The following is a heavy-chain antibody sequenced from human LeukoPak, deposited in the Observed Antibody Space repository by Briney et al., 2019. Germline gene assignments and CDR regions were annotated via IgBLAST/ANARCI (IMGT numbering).Heavy chain of an antibody. Sequence: GGSLRLSCAASGFTFSSYGMSWVRQAPGKGLEWVAVISYDGSNKYYADSVKGRFTISRDNSKNTLYLQMNSLRAEDTAVYYCAKVGHSGSYTFDYWGQGTLVTVSS. V-gene: IGHV3-30*18. CDR2: ISYDGSNK. CDR3: AKVGHSGSYTFDY. CDR1: GFTFSSYG. J-gene: IGHJ4*02. D-gene: IGHD1-26*01.